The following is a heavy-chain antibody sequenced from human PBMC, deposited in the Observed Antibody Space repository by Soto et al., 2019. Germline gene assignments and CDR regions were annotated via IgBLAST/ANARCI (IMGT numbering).Heavy chain of an antibody. CDR2: IYYSGST. V-gene: IGHV4-39*01. Sequence: SETPSLTCTVSGGSISSSSYYWGWIRQPPGKGLEWIGSIYYSGSTYYNPSLKSRVTISVDTSKNQFSLKLSSVTAADTAVYYCARHNKFQNWFDPWGQGTLVTVSS. J-gene: IGHJ5*02. CDR3: ARHNKFQNWFDP. CDR1: GGSISSSSYY.